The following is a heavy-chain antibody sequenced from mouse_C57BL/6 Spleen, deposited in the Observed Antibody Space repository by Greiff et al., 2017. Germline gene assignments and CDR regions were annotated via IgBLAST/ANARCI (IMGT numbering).Heavy chain of an antibody. D-gene: IGHD2-4*01. V-gene: IGHV1-76*01. CDR2: IYPGSGNT. J-gene: IGHJ4*01. CDR1: GYTFTDYY. Sequence: QVQLQQSGAELVRPGASVKLSCKASGYTFTDYYINWVKQRPGQGLEWIARIYPGSGNTYYNEKFKGKATLTAEKSSSTAYMQLSSLTSEDSAVYFCARDESYYDSYYAMDYWGQGTSVTVSS. CDR3: ARDESYYDSYYAMDY.